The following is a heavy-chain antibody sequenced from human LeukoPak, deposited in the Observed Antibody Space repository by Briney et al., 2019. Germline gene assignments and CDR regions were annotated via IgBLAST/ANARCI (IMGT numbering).Heavy chain of an antibody. CDR3: AKRGVVIRVILVGFHKEAYYFES. J-gene: IGHJ4*02. CDR1: GFTFSSYA. CDR2: ISDSGGST. V-gene: IGHV3-23*01. D-gene: IGHD3/OR15-3a*01. Sequence: GGSLRLSCAASGFTFSSYAMSWVRQAPGKGLEWVSAISDSGGSTKYADSVKGRFTISRDNPKNTLYLQMNSLRAEDTAVYFCAKRGVVIRVILVGFHKEAYYFESWGQGALVTVSS.